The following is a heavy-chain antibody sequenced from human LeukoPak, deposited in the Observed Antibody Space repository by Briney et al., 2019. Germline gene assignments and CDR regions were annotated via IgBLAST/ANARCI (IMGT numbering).Heavy chain of an antibody. CDR2: VNEDGDYS. CDR1: GFTFHEYT. D-gene: IGHD5-24*01. CDR3: ARDPGDGYNQYYFDY. Sequence: GGSLRLSCAASGFTFHEYTMHWVRQRPGKGLEWVSLVNEDGDYSGYADSVKGRFTISRDNSKTTLYLQMNSLRAEDTAVYYCARDPGDGYNQYYFDYWGQGTLVTVSS. J-gene: IGHJ4*02. V-gene: IGHV3-43*01.